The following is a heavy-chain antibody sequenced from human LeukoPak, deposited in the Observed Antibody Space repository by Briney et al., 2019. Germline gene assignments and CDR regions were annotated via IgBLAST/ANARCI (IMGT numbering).Heavy chain of an antibody. CDR3: ARHGDSTGSDYYYGMDV. J-gene: IGHJ6*02. CDR1: GGSISSSSYY. CDR2: IYYSGST. D-gene: IGHD7-27*01. V-gene: IGHV4-39*01. Sequence: SETLSLTCTVSGGSISSSSYYWGWIRQPPGKGLEWIGSIYYSGSTYYNPSLKSRVTISVDTPKNQFSLKLSSVTAADTAVYYCARHGDSTGSDYYYGMDVWGQGTTVTVSS.